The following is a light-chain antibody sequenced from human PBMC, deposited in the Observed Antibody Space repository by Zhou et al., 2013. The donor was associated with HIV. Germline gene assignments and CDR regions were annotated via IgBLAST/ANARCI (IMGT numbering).Light chain of an antibody. Sequence: DIVMTQTPLSSPVTLGQPASISCRSSQSLVHSDGNTYLSWLQQRPGQPPRLLIYKISNRLSGVPDRFSGSGAGTDFILKISRVEAEDVGVYYCTQATHLPYTFGQGTKLEI. J-gene: IGKJ2*01. V-gene: IGKV2-24*01. CDR2: KIS. CDR1: QSLVHSDGNTY. CDR3: TQATHLPYT.